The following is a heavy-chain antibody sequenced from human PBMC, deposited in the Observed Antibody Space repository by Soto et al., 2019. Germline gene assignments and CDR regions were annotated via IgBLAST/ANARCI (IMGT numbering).Heavy chain of an antibody. V-gene: IGHV1-58*01. J-gene: IGHJ3*02. CDR2: IVVGSGNT. D-gene: IGHD1-26*01. CDR3: AAWWELPLGAFDI. Sequence: QMQLVQSGPEVKKPGTSVKVSCKASGFTFTSSAVQWVRQARGQRREWIGWIVVGSGNTNYAQKFQERVTITRDMSTSTAYMELSSLRSEDTAVYYCAAWWELPLGAFDIWGQGTMVTVSS. CDR1: GFTFTSSA.